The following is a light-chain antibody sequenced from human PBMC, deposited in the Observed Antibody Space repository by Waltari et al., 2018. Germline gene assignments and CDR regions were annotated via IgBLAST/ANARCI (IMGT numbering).Light chain of an antibody. CDR3: AAWDDSLSGYV. V-gene: IGLV1-47*01. CDR2: RNK. CDR1: SSNIGSNY. Sequence: QSVLTQPPSASGTPGQRVTIPCSGSSSNIGSNYVYWYQQLPGTPPKLLIYRNKQRPSGVPDRFSGSKSGTSASLAISGLRSEDEADYYCAAWDDSLSGYVFGTGTKVTVL. J-gene: IGLJ1*01.